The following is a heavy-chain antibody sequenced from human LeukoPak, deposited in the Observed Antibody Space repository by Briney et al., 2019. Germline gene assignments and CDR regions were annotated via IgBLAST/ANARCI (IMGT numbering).Heavy chain of an antibody. Sequence: PGGSLRLSCAASRFTFSSYVMSWVRQAPGKGLEWVSSISGSGGSTYYAGSVKGRFTISRDNSENTLYLLMNSLRAEDTAVYYCAKVGKAGSLIPYYMDVWGKGTTVTVSS. CDR2: ISGSGGST. V-gene: IGHV3-23*01. J-gene: IGHJ6*03. CDR3: AKVGKAGSLIPYYMDV. D-gene: IGHD6-13*01. CDR1: RFTFSSYV.